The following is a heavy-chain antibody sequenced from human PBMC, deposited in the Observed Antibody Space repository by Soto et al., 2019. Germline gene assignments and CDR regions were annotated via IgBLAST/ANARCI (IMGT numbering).Heavy chain of an antibody. Sequence: ASVKVSCKDSGYTFTSYAMHWVRQAPGQMLGWLGWINAGNGNTKYSQKLQGRVTITRETSASTAYMELSSLRSEATAVYYCARDQIVVVPAAIQDYYYYDGMDGWGQGTTVTVSS. CDR1: GYTFTSYA. J-gene: IGHJ6*02. CDR2: INAGNGNT. V-gene: IGHV1-3*01. D-gene: IGHD2-2*02. CDR3: ARDQIVVVPAAIQDYYYYDGMDG.